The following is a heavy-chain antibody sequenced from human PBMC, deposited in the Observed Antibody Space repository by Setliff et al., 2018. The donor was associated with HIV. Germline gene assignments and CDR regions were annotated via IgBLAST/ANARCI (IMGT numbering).Heavy chain of an antibody. D-gene: IGHD2-2*01. CDR2: INAGNGNT. J-gene: IGHJ6*03. V-gene: IGHV1-3*01. CDR3: ARVDCSGTSCYRDSYYYMDV. CDR1: GYTFTSYA. Sequence: ASVKVSCKASGYTFTSYAMHWVRQAPGQRLEWMGWINAGNGNTKYSQKFQGRVTITRDTSASTAYMELSSLRSEDTAVYYCARVDCSGTSCYRDSYYYMDVWGKGTTVTV.